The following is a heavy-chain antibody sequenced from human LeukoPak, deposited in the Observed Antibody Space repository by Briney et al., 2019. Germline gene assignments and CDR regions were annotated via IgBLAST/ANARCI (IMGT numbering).Heavy chain of an antibody. CDR2: IYSGGST. Sequence: GGSLRLSCAASGFIVSTSYMTWVRQAPGKGLEWVSFIYSGGSTYYADSVKGRFTVSRDSSKNTLYLQMHSLRVEDTAVYYCARGRITGYFDYWGQGTLVTVSS. CDR3: ARGRITGYFDY. D-gene: IGHD3-16*01. V-gene: IGHV3-53*01. CDR1: GFIVSTSY. J-gene: IGHJ4*02.